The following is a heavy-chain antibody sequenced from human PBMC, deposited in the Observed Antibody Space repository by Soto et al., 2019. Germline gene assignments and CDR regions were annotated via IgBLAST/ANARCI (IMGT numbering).Heavy chain of an antibody. Sequence: GGSLRLSCAASGFTFSSYGMHWVRQAPGKGLEWVAVISYDESNKYYADSVKGRFTISRDNSKNTLYLQMNSLRAEDTAVYYCAKESVAVAGDYFDYWGQGTLVTVSS. D-gene: IGHD6-19*01. CDR3: AKESVAVAGDYFDY. V-gene: IGHV3-30*18. CDR1: GFTFSSYG. CDR2: ISYDESNK. J-gene: IGHJ4*02.